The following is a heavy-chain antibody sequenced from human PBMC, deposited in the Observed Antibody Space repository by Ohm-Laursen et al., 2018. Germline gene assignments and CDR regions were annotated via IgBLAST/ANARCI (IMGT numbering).Heavy chain of an antibody. J-gene: IGHJ4*02. CDR3: AHRGPSRGVRGFLYYFDY. Sequence: PTQTLTLTCTFSGFSLSTTGVAVGWIRQPPGKALEWLALIYWNDDKRYSPSLMTRLTITKDTSKNQVVLTMTNMDPVDTATYYCAHRGPSRGVRGFLYYFDYWGQGTLVTVSS. D-gene: IGHD3-10*01. CDR1: GFSLSTTGVA. CDR2: IYWNDDK. V-gene: IGHV2-5*01.